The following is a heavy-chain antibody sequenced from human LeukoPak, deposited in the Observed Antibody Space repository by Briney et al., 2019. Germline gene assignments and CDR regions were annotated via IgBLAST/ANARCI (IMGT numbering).Heavy chain of an antibody. CDR1: GFTFSSYS. J-gene: IGHJ3*02. V-gene: IGHV3-21*01. CDR3: ARVHGDYSDAFDI. CDR2: ISSSGSYI. Sequence: GGSLRLSCAASGFTFSSYSMNWVRQAPGKGLEWVSSISSSGSYIYYADSVKGRFTISRDNAKNSLYLQMNSLRAEDTAVYYCARVHGDYSDAFDIWGQGTMVTVSS. D-gene: IGHD4-17*01.